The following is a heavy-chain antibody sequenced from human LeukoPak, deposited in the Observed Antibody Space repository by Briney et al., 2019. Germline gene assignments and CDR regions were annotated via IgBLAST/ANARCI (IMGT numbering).Heavy chain of an antibody. CDR1: GYSFTSYW. D-gene: IGHD2-21*02. Sequence: GEYLKISCKGSGYSFTSYWTGWVRQMPGKGLEWMGIIYPGDSDTRYSPSFQGQVTISADKSISTAYLQWGSLEASDTAMYYCARQSLGDHYYYYYYMDVWGKGTTVTVSS. CDR2: IYPGDSDT. CDR3: ARQSLGDHYYYYYYMDV. V-gene: IGHV5-51*01. J-gene: IGHJ6*03.